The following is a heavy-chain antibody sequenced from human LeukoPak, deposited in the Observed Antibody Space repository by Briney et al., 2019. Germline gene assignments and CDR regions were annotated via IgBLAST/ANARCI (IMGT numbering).Heavy chain of an antibody. CDR1: GFTFSSYG. V-gene: IGHV3-33*06. J-gene: IGHJ4*02. CDR3: AKDGCGGDCYPYYFDY. Sequence: GGSLRLSCAASGFTFSSYGMHWVRQAPGKGLEWVAVIWYDGSNKYYADSVKGRFTISRDNSKNTPYLQMNSLRAEDTAVYYCAKDGCGGDCYPYYFDYWGQGTLVTVSS. CDR2: IWYDGSNK. D-gene: IGHD2-21*02.